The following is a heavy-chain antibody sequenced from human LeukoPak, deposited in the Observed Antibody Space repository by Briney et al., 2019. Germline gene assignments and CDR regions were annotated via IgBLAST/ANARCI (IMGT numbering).Heavy chain of an antibody. D-gene: IGHD1-26*01. CDR1: GYTFTDYH. J-gene: IGHJ5*01. CDR3: ARDWGSSYYTTFDS. V-gene: IGHV1-2*02. Sequence: GASVKVSCKTSGYTFTDYHIHWVRRAPGQGLEWMGWINPNSGGPNYALKFLGRVTMTRDTSISTAYMELSRLTSDDTALYFCARDWGSSYYTTFDSWGQGTPVTVSS. CDR2: INPNSGGP.